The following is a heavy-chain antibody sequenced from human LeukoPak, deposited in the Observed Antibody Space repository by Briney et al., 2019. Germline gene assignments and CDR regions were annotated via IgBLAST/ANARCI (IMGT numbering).Heavy chain of an antibody. D-gene: IGHD3-3*01. CDR1: GFTFSSYA. Sequence: GGSLRLSCTASGFTFSSYAMSWVRQAPGKGLEWVSAISGSGGSTYYADSVKGRFTISRDNSKNTLYLQMNSLRAEDTAVYYCAKDLYPYYDFWSGPFDYWGQGTLVTVSS. J-gene: IGHJ4*02. V-gene: IGHV3-23*01. CDR3: AKDLYPYYDFWSGPFDY. CDR2: ISGSGGST.